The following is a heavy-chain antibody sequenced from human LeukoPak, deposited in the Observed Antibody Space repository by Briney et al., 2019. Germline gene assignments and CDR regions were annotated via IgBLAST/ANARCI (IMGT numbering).Heavy chain of an antibody. CDR1: GYTFTGYY. Sequence: GASVKVSGKASGYTFTGYYMHWMRQAPGQGLEWMGWINPNSGVTNYAQKFQGRVTMTRDTSITTAYMELSRLGSDDTAVYYCARGGVYGNWFDPWGQGTLVTVSS. D-gene: IGHD2-8*01. J-gene: IGHJ5*02. V-gene: IGHV1-2*02. CDR2: INPNSGVT. CDR3: ARGGVYGNWFDP.